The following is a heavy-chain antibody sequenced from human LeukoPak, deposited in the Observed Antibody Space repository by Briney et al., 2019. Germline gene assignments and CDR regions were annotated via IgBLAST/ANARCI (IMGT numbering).Heavy chain of an antibody. Sequence: GSLRLSCAASGFTVSSNCMSWVRQAPGKGLEWVSAISGSGGSTYYADSVKGRFTISRDNSKNTLYLQMNSLRAEDTAVYYCAKDPRRVARNPLGDDYWGQGTLVTVSS. CDR2: ISGSGGST. CDR3: AKDPRRVARNPLGDDY. CDR1: GFTVSSNC. D-gene: IGHD3-16*01. V-gene: IGHV3-23*01. J-gene: IGHJ4*02.